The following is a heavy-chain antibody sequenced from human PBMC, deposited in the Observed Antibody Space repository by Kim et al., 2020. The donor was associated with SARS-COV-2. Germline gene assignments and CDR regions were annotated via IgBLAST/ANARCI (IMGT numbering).Heavy chain of an antibody. CDR1: GYTFSSYA. CDR2: INTNTGNP. D-gene: IGHD3-10*01. CDR3: ARVHVLLWFGGAFDI. Sequence: ASVKVSCKASGYTFSSYAMNWVRQAPGQGLEWMGWINTNTGNPTYAQGFTGRFVFSLDTSVSTAYLQISSLKAEDTAVYYCARVHVLLWFGGAFDIWAKGQWSPSLQ. V-gene: IGHV7-4-1*02. J-gene: IGHJ3*02.